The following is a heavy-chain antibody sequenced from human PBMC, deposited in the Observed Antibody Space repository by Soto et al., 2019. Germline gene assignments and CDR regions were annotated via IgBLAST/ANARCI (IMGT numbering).Heavy chain of an antibody. D-gene: IGHD5-12*01. Sequence: EVQLLESGGGLVQPGGSLRLSCAASGFTFSGYAMSWVRQAPGKGLEWVSAISGSGGSTYYADSVKGRFTISRDNSKNTLYLQMNSLRAEDKAVYYCAEDRATGYSGYDYDYWGQGTLVTVSS. V-gene: IGHV3-23*01. CDR3: AEDRATGYSGYDYDY. CDR1: GFTFSGYA. J-gene: IGHJ4*02. CDR2: ISGSGGST.